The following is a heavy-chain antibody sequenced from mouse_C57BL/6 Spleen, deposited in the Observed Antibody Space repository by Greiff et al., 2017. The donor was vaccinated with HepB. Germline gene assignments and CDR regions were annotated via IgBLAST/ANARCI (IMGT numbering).Heavy chain of an antibody. J-gene: IGHJ4*01. CDR3: ARLGMVTTDAMDY. V-gene: IGHV1-80*01. D-gene: IGHD2-2*01. CDR2: IYPGDGDT. CDR1: GYAFSSYW. Sequence: QVQLQQSGAELVKPGASVKISCKASGYAFSSYWMNWVKQRPGKGLEWIGQIYPGDGDTNYNGKFKGKATLTADKSSSTAYMQLSSLTSEDSAVYFCARLGMVTTDAMDYWGQGTSVTVSS.